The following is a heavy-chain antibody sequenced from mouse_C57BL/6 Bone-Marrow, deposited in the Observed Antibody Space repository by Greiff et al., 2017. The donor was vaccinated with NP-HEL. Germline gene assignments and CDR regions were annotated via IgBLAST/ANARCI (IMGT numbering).Heavy chain of an antibody. CDR2: IDPENGDT. CDR3: TTPYYGSSYVYAMDY. D-gene: IGHD1-1*01. CDR1: GFNIKDDY. J-gene: IGHJ4*01. V-gene: IGHV14-4*01. Sequence: VQLQQSGAELVRPGASVKLSCTASGFNIKDDYMHWVKQRPEQGLEWIGWIDPENGDTEYASKFQGKAPITADTSSNTAYLQLSSLTSEDTAVYYCTTPYYGSSYVYAMDYWGQGTSVTVSS.